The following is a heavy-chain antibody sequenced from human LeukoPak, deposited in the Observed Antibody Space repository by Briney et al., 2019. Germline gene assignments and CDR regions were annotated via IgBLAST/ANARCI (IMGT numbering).Heavy chain of an antibody. CDR1: GYTFTGYY. Sequence: ASVKVSCKASGYTFTGYYMHWVRQAPGQGLEWMGWINPNSGGTNYAQKFQGRVTMTRDTSISTAYMELSRLRSDDTAVYYCARANAPRYYDFWSGYTGAFDIWGQGTMVTVSS. CDR3: ARANAPRYYDFWSGYTGAFDI. D-gene: IGHD3-3*01. J-gene: IGHJ3*02. CDR2: INPNSGGT. V-gene: IGHV1-2*02.